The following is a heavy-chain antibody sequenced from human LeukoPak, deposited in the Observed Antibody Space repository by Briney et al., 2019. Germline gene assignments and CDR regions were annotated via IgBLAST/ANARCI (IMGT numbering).Heavy chain of an antibody. CDR3: AVADTRLYRGSRSCPSGAYYFMDV. CDR1: GYSLDEVG. Sequence: GASVKVSCKVSGYSLDEVGMHWVRQAPGRGLEWMGGFDPESGKTISAQKYQGRVTMTDDMSLDTSYMELTRLTSDDTAVYYCAVADTRLYRGSRSCPSGAYYFMDVWGTGTPVIVSS. D-gene: IGHD6-13*01. V-gene: IGHV1-24*01. CDR2: FDPESGKT. J-gene: IGHJ6*03.